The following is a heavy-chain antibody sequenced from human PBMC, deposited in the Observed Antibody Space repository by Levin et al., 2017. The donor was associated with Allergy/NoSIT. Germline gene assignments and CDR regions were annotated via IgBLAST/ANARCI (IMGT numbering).Heavy chain of an antibody. V-gene: IGHV3-64D*06. CDR2: ITNDGGST. J-gene: IGHJ4*02. CDR3: VRDWGFDY. CDR1: GFVFSNHG. D-gene: IGHD3-16*01. Sequence: GESLKISCSASGFVFSNHGMRWVRQIPGKGLETLSTITNDGGSTYYADSVKGRFTISRDNSKNTLYLQMSSLRPEDTAVYYCVRDWGFDYWGQGTLVTVSS.